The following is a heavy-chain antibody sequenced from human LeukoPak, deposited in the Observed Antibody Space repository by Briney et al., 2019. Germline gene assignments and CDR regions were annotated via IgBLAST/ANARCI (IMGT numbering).Heavy chain of an antibody. CDR1: GFTSDDYA. Sequence: GRSLRLSCAASGFTSDDYAMHWVRQAPGKGLEWVSGISWNSGSIGYADSVKGRFTISRDNAKNSLYLQTNSLRAEDMALYYCAKSSGYSSSWALDYWGQGTLVTVSS. J-gene: IGHJ4*02. D-gene: IGHD6-13*01. V-gene: IGHV3-9*02. CDR3: AKSSGYSSSWALDY. CDR2: ISWNSGSI.